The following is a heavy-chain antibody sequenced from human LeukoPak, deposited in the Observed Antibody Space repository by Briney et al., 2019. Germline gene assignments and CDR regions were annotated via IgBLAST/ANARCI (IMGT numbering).Heavy chain of an antibody. Sequence: SETLSLTCTVSGGSISSSSYYWGWIRQPPGKGPEWIGSMYYSGSTYYNPSLKSRVTISVDTSKNQFSLNLSSVTAADTAVYYCARHRVGATSGNPYYFDYWGQGTLVIVSS. J-gene: IGHJ4*02. V-gene: IGHV4-39*01. D-gene: IGHD1-26*01. CDR3: ARHRVGATSGNPYYFDY. CDR1: GGSISSSSYY. CDR2: MYYSGST.